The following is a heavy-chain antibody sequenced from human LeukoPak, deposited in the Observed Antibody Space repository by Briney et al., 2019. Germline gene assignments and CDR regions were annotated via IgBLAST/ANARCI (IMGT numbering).Heavy chain of an antibody. CDR2: VYYTGST. Sequence: PSETLSLTCAVYGGSFSGYYWSWIRQPPGKGLEWIGYVYYTGSTNFNPSLKSRVTVSLDTSRNQFSLKLTSLTAADTAVYYCARGAMATTPFFDYWGQGTLVTVSS. V-gene: IGHV4-59*01. CDR3: ARGAMATTPFFDY. CDR1: GGSFSGYY. D-gene: IGHD5-24*01. J-gene: IGHJ4*02.